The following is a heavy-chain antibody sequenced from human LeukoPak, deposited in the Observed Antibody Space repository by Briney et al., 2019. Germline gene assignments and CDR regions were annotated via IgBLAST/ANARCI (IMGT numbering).Heavy chain of an antibody. Sequence: SETLSLTCTVSGGSLSSYYWSWIRQPPGKGLKWIGNIYYSGYTTHSPSLRSRVTISVDTSKNQFSLKLSSVTAADTAVYYCARETSQKGAHYMDVWGKGTTVTVSS. J-gene: IGHJ6*03. V-gene: IGHV4-59*01. CDR2: IYYSGYT. CDR1: GGSLSSYY. D-gene: IGHD3-16*01. CDR3: ARETSQKGAHYMDV.